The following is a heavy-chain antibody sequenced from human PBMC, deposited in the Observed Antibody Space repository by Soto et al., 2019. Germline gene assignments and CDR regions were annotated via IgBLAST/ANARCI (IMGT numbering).Heavy chain of an antibody. J-gene: IGHJ5*02. Sequence: GGSLRLSCAASGFTFSNAWMNWVRQAPGKGLEWVGRIKSKTDGGTTDYAAPVKGRFTISRDDSKNTLYLQMNSLKTEDTAVYYCTTAQYYDSSGYYYFTWGQGTLVTVSS. CDR1: GFTFSNAW. CDR3: TTAQYYDSSGYYYFT. D-gene: IGHD3-22*01. CDR2: IKSKTDGGTT. V-gene: IGHV3-15*07.